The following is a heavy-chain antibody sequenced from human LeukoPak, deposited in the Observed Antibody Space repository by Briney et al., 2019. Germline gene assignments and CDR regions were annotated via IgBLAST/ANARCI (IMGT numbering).Heavy chain of an antibody. CDR3: ARAYDSSGCSFDY. V-gene: IGHV1-2*04. D-gene: IGHD3-22*01. J-gene: IGHJ4*02. Sequence: ASVKVSCKASGYTFTGYYMHWVRQAPGQGLEWMGWINPNSGGTNYAQKFQGWVTMTRDTSISTAYMELSRLRSDDTAVYYCARAYDSSGCSFDYWGQGTLVTVSS. CDR2: INPNSGGT. CDR1: GYTFTGYY.